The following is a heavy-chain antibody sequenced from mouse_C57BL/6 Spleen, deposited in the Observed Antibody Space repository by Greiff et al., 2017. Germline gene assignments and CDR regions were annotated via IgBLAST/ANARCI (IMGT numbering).Heavy chain of an antibody. J-gene: IGHJ1*03. CDR3: ARQRATVVATRAWYFDV. Sequence: EVKLQESGGGLVKPGGSLKLSCAASGFTFSSYTMSWVRQTPEKRLEWVATISGGGGNTYYPDSVKGRFTISRDNAKNTLYLHMSSLRSEDTALYYCARQRATVVATRAWYFDVWGTGTTVTVSS. V-gene: IGHV5-9*01. CDR2: ISGGGGNT. D-gene: IGHD1-1*01. CDR1: GFTFSSYT.